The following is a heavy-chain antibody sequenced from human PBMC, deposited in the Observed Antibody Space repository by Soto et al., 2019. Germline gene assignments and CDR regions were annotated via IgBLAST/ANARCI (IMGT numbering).Heavy chain of an antibody. D-gene: IGHD1-1*01. CDR2: IHSSSTTI. CDR1: GFTFRDYY. CDR3: ARAVNWNEFDP. J-gene: IGHJ5*02. Sequence: PGGSLRLSCAASGFTFRDYYMSCIRQAPGKGLEWVSYIHSSSTTIYYADSVKGRFTISRDNAKKSLFLQMNSLRAEDTAVYYCARAVNWNEFDPWGQGTLVTVSS. V-gene: IGHV3-11*01.